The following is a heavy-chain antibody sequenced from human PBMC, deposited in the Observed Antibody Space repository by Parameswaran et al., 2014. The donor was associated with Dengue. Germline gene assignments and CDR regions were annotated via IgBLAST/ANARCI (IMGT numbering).Heavy chain of an antibody. J-gene: IGHJ5*02. CDR2: IIPIFGTA. CDR3: ARGPPGAGVVIIPDSWFDP. D-gene: IGHD3-3*01. Sequence: SWVRQAPGQGLEWMGGIIPIFGTANYAQKFQGRVTITADESTSTAYMELSSLRSEDTAVYYCARGPPGAGVVIIPDSWFDPWGQGTLVTVSS. V-gene: IGHV1-69*01.